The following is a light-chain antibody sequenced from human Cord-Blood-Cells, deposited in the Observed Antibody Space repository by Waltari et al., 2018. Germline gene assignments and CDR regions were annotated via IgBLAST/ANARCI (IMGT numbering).Light chain of an antibody. J-gene: IGLJ2*01. Sequence: QSALTQPASVSGSPGQSITISCTGTSSDVGGYNYVSWYQQHPGKAPKLMIYDVSMRPSGVFNRFSGSKSGNTASLTISGLQAEDEADYYCSSYTSSSTLVFGGGTKLTVL. CDR3: SSYTSSSTLV. CDR1: SSDVGGYNY. V-gene: IGLV2-14*01. CDR2: DVS.